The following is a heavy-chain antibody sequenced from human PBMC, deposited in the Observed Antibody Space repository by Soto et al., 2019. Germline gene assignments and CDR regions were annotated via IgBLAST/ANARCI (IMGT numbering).Heavy chain of an antibody. Sequence: GGSLIVSCAAAGFTFSSYAMSWVRQAPGKGLEWVSAISGSGGSTYYADSLKGRFTISRDNSKNTLYLQMNSLRAEDTAVYYCAKDLVTACSGGSCYSFGAFDIWGQGTMVTVSS. V-gene: IGHV3-23*01. CDR1: GFTFSSYA. D-gene: IGHD2-15*01. CDR3: AKDLVTACSGGSCYSFGAFDI. J-gene: IGHJ3*02. CDR2: ISGSGGST.